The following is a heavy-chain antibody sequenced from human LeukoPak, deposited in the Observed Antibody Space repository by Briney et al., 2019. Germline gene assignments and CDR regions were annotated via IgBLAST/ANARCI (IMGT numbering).Heavy chain of an antibody. CDR1: GGSFSGYY. D-gene: IGHD3-22*01. Sequence: KSSETLSLTCAVYGGSFSGYYWSWIRQPPGKGLEWIGEINHSGSTGYNPSLKSRVTISVDTSKNQFSLKLSSVTAADTAVYYCARSYNSRGYYYYGMDVWGQGTTVTVSS. CDR2: INHSGST. V-gene: IGHV4-34*01. J-gene: IGHJ6*02. CDR3: ARSYNSRGYYYYGMDV.